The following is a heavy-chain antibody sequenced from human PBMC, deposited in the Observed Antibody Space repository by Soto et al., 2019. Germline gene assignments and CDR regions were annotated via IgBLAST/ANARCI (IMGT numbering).Heavy chain of an antibody. J-gene: IGHJ5*02. V-gene: IGHV1-24*01. CDR3: APLNYDSLYFDP. CDR1: GYTLTELS. CDR2: FDPEDGET. Sequence: ASVKVSCKVSGYTLTELSMHWVRQAPGKGLEWMGGFDPEDGETIYAQKFQGRVTMIEDTSTDTAYMELSSLRSEDTAVYYCAPLNYDSLYFDPWGQGALVTSPQ. D-gene: IGHD3-3*01.